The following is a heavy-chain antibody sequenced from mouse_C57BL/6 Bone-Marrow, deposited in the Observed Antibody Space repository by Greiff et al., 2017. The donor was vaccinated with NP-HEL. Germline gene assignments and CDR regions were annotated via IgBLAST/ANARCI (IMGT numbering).Heavy chain of an antibody. J-gene: IGHJ3*01. CDR1: GFTFSSYA. CDR3: ARDLIAY. Sequence: EVNVVESGGGLVKPGGSLKLSCAASGFTFSSYAMSWVRQTPEKRLEWVATISDGGSYTYYPDNVKGRFTISRDNAKNNLYLQMSHLKSEDTAMYYCARDLIAYWGQGTLVTVSA. CDR2: ISDGGSYT. V-gene: IGHV5-4*01.